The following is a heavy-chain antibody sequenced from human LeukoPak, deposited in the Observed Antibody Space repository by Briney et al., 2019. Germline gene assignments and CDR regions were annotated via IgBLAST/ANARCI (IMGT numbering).Heavy chain of an antibody. CDR1: GFTFSSYW. J-gene: IGHJ4*02. CDR3: ARDGVTMVRGLLEY. V-gene: IGHV3-7*01. D-gene: IGHD3-10*01. Sequence: GGSLRLSCAASGFTFSSYWMSWVRQAPGKGLEWVANIKQDGSEKYYVDSVKGRFTISRDNAKNSLYLQMNSLRAEDTAVYYCARDGVTMVRGLLEYWGQGTLVTVSS. CDR2: IKQDGSEK.